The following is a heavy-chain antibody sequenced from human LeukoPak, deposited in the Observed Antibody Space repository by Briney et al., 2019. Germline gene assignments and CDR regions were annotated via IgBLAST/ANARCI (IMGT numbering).Heavy chain of an antibody. CDR3: ARRYSGYDYGSGYYGMDV. Sequence: GESLKISCEGSGYSFTSYWIGWVRQMPGKGLEWMGIIYPGDSDTRYSPSFQGQVTISADKSVSTAYLQWSSLKASDTAMYYCARRYSGYDYGSGYYGMDVWGQGTTVTVSS. D-gene: IGHD5-12*01. CDR2: IYPGDSDT. CDR1: GYSFTSYW. V-gene: IGHV5-51*01. J-gene: IGHJ6*02.